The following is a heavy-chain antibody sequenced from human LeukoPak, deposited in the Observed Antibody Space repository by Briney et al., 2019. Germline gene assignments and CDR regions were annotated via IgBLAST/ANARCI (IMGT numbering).Heavy chain of an antibody. CDR1: GYTFTSYG. Sequence: ASVKVSCKASGYTFTSYGISWVRQAPGQGLEWMGWISAYNGNTNYAQKLQGRVTMTTDTSTSTAYMELRSLRSDDTAVYYCARDASGIAAAVRFTTSWIDPWGQGTLVTVSS. D-gene: IGHD6-13*01. CDR3: ARDASGIAAAVRFTTSWIDP. J-gene: IGHJ5*02. CDR2: ISAYNGNT. V-gene: IGHV1-18*01.